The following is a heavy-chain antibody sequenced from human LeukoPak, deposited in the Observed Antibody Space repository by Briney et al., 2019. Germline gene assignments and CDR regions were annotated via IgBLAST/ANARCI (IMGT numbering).Heavy chain of an antibody. D-gene: IGHD2-2*01. V-gene: IGHV3-7*05. CDR2: IKQDGSEK. CDR1: GFTFSSYW. Sequence: QTGGSLRLSCAASGFTFSSYWMSWVRQAPGQGLEWVANIKQDGSEKYYVDSVKGRFTISRDNAKNSLYLQMNSLRAEDTAVYYCARDQRGDIVVVPAAIPNSYGPESYFDYWGQGTLVTVSS. J-gene: IGHJ4*02. CDR3: ARDQRGDIVVVPAAIPNSYGPESYFDY.